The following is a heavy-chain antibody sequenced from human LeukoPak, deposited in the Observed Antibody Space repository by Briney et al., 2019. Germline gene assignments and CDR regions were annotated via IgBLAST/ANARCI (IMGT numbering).Heavy chain of an antibody. V-gene: IGHV1-46*01. CDR2: INPSGGST. CDR1: GYTFTSYY. D-gene: IGHD3-16*02. Sequence: ASVKVSCKASGYTFTSYYMHWVRQAPGQGLEWMGIINPSGGSTSYAQKFQGRVTMTRDMSTSTVYMELSSLRSEDTAVYYCARRNNMNYVWGSYRLAGLGAFDIWGQGTMVTVSS. CDR3: ARRNNMNYVWGSYRLAGLGAFDI. J-gene: IGHJ3*02.